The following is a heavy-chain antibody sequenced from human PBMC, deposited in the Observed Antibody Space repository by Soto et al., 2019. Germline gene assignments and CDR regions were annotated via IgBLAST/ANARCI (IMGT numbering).Heavy chain of an antibody. CDR1: GGSISSYY. J-gene: IGHJ6*02. V-gene: IGHV4-59*01. CDR3: ARGYYYYGMDV. Sequence: SETLSLTCTVSGGSISSYYWSWIRQPPGKGLEWIGYIYYSGSTNYNPSLKSRVTISVDTSKNQFSLKLSSVTAADTAVYYCARGYYYYGMDVWGQGTTVTV. CDR2: IYYSGST.